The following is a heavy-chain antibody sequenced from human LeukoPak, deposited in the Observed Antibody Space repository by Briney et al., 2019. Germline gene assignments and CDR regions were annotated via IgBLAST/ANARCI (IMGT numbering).Heavy chain of an antibody. CDR1: GFRFNSYG. D-gene: IGHD3-10*01. Sequence: PGGSLRLSCAASGFRFNSYGMTWVRLAPGKGLEWVSAISAGGDRTYYADAVKGRFTISRDNSKNTLYLQMNSLRAEDTAVYYCARVTYGSGTYGAFDYWGQGTLVTVSS. CDR3: ARVTYGSGTYGAFDY. J-gene: IGHJ4*02. V-gene: IGHV3-23*01. CDR2: ISAGGDRT.